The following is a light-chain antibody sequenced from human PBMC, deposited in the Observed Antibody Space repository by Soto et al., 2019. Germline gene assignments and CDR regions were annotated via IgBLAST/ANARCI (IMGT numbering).Light chain of an antibody. CDR3: QQSYSTPYT. CDR1: QSISSY. V-gene: IGKV1-39*01. Sequence: DIQMTQSPSSLSASVGDRVTITCRASQSISSYLNWFQQKPGKAPKLLISAASSLHSGVPSRFSGNGSGTDFTLTISSLQPEDFATYYCQQSYSTPYTFGQGTKLEIK. CDR2: AAS. J-gene: IGKJ2*01.